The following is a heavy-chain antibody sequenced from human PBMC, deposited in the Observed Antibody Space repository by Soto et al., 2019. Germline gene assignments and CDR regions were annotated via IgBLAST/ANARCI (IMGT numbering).Heavy chain of an antibody. CDR3: ARLPDVFGAFDI. CDR2: IYYSGST. J-gene: IGHJ3*02. Sequence: SETLSLTCTVSGGSISSSSYYWGWIRQPPGKGLEWIGSIYYSGSTYYNPSLKSRVTISVDTSKNQFSLKLSSVTAADTAVYYCARLPDVFGAFDIWGQGTMVTVSS. CDR1: GGSISSSSYY. D-gene: IGHD3-16*01. V-gene: IGHV4-39*01.